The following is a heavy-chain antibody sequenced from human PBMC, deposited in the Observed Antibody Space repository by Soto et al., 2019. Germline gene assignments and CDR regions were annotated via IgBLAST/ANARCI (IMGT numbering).Heavy chain of an antibody. CDR2: IYYSGST. CDR1: GGSISSGGYY. Sequence: SETLSLTCTVSGGSISSGGYYWSWIRQHPGKGLEWIGYIYYSGSTYYNPSLKSRVTISVDTSKNQFSLKLSSVTAADTAAYYCAREGSTTYYYDSSGYVWGQGTLVTVSS. J-gene: IGHJ4*02. CDR3: AREGSTTYYYDSSGYV. D-gene: IGHD3-22*01. V-gene: IGHV4-31*03.